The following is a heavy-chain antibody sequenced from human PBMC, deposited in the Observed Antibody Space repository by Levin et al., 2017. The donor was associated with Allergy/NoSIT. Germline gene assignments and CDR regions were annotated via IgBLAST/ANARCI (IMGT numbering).Heavy chain of an antibody. D-gene: IGHD5-12*01. CDR2: MYYTGST. CDR1: GDSIHSYY. CDR3: ASSTPDNGWMYFDS. Sequence: LSQTLSLPCTVSGDSIHSYYWSWIRQPPGKGLEWIGYMYYTGSTTYNPSLKSRVSMSVDTSKNQFSLKLSSVTTADTAVYYCASSTPDNGWMYFDSWGQGSLVTVSS. J-gene: IGHJ4*02. V-gene: IGHV4-59*01.